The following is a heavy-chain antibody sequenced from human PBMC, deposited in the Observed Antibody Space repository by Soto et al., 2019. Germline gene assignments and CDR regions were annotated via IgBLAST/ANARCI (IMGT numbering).Heavy chain of an antibody. CDR2: ISGSGGST. D-gene: IGHD3-10*01. V-gene: IGHV3-23*01. CDR3: AKDVPPTTHSSSRGDYYYYYGMDV. J-gene: IGHJ6*04. CDR1: GFTFSSHA. Sequence: EVQLLESGGGLVQPGGSLRLSCAASGFTFSSHAMSWVRQAPGKGLEWVSAISGSGGSTYYADSVKGRFTISRDNSKDTLYLQMNSLRAEDTAVYYCAKDVPPTTHSSSRGDYYYYYGMDVWGKGTTVTVSS.